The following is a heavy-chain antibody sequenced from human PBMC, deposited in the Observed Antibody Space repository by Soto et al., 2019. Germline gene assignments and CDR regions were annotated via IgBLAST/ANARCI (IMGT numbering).Heavy chain of an antibody. J-gene: IGHJ4*02. CDR2: ISGSGGPT. CDR1: GFTFASYA. CDR3: AKGSSSGYLYHFDY. Sequence: HPGGSLRLSCAAPGFTFASYAMSWVRQAPGKGPEWFSDISGSGGPTFYADSVKGRFTISRDNSKNTLYLQMNSLRDEDTAVYYCAKGSSSGYLYHFDYWGQGTLVTVSS. V-gene: IGHV3-23*01. D-gene: IGHD3-22*01.